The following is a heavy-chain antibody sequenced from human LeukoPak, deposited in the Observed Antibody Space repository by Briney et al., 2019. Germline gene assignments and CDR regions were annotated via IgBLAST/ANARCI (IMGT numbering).Heavy chain of an antibody. CDR3: ARDPPEATGMD. D-gene: IGHD5-24*01. CDR2: ITTSDGNT. V-gene: IGHV3-21*01. Sequence: PGGSLRLSCAASGFTFSSYSMNWVRQAPGKGLEWVSTITTSDGNTYYADSVKGRFTISRDNSKNTLYLQMNSLRAEDTAVYYCARDPPEATGMDWGQGTLVTVSS. J-gene: IGHJ4*02. CDR1: GFTFSSYS.